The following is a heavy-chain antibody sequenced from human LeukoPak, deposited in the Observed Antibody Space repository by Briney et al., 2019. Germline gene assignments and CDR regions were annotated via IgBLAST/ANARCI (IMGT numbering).Heavy chain of an antibody. D-gene: IGHD3-3*01. V-gene: IGHV3-23*01. CDR1: GFTFSGYA. Sequence: TGGSLRLSCAASGFTFSGYAMNWIRQAPGKGLEWVSSISGGTTHYADSVKGRFTISRDNSKNTLYLQMNSLRAEDTAVYYCARGPPYYDFWSGYSLNFDYWGQGTLVTVSS. CDR3: ARGPPYYDFWSGYSLNFDY. CDR2: ISGGTT. J-gene: IGHJ4*02.